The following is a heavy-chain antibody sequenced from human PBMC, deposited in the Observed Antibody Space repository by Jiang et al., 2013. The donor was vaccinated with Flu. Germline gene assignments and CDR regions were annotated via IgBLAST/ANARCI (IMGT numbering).Heavy chain of an antibody. D-gene: IGHD6-19*01. CDR2: ISSSGSTI. J-gene: IGHJ4*02. V-gene: IGHV3-48*03. CDR1: GFTFSSYE. CDR3: ARVPGIAVAGSDYFDY. Sequence: SCAASGFTFSSYEMNWVRQAPGKGLEWVSYISSSGSTIYYADSVKGRFTISRDNAKNSLYLQMNSLRAEDTAVYYCARVPGIAVAGSDYFDYWGQGTLVTVSS.